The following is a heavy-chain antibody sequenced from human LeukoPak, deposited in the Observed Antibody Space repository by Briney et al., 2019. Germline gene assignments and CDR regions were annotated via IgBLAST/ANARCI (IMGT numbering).Heavy chain of an antibody. CDR1: GGSISTNNYH. Sequence: RSETLSLTCTASGGSISTNNYHWGWIRQAPGKGLEWIGSIYFGGSVNHNPSLKSRDTISMDTSKNQFYLNLSFVTAADTALYYCARGGIISRIVRGGFDSWGQGTLVAVSS. D-gene: IGHD3-10*02. CDR2: IYFGGSV. J-gene: IGHJ5*01. CDR3: ARGGIISRIVRGGFDS. V-gene: IGHV4-39*01.